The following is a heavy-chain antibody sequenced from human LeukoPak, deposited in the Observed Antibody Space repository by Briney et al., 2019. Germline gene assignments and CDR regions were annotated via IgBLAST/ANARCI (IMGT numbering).Heavy chain of an antibody. Sequence: SETLSLTCAVYGGFFSGYYWSWIRQPPGKGLEWIGEINHSGSTNYNPSLKSRVTISVDTSKNQFSLKLSSVTAAATAVYYCARYYDSSGYWFDPWGQGTLVTVSS. CDR3: ARYYDSSGYWFDP. D-gene: IGHD3-22*01. J-gene: IGHJ5*02. CDR1: GGFFSGYY. V-gene: IGHV4-34*01. CDR2: INHSGST.